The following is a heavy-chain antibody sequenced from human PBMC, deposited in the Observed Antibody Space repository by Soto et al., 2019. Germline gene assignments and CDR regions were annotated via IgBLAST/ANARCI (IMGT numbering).Heavy chain of an antibody. D-gene: IGHD3-10*01. V-gene: IGHV1-69*13. CDR1: GGTFSSYA. CDR3: ARGQEYYGSGSYYPFDY. Sequence: SVKVSCKXSGGTFSSYAISWVRQAPGQGLEWMGGIIPIFGTANYAQKFQGRVTITADESTSTAYMELSSLRSEDTAVYYCARGQEYYGSGSYYPFDYWGQGTLVTVSS. CDR2: IIPIFGTA. J-gene: IGHJ4*02.